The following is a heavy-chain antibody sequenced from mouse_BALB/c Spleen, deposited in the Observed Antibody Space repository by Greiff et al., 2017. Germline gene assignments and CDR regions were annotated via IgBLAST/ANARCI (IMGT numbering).Heavy chain of an antibody. Sequence: QVQLQQSGAELVKPGASVKLSCKTSGYTFTSYWIQWVKQRPGQGLGWIGEIFPGTGTTYYNEKFKGKATLTIDTSSSTAYMQLSSLTSEDSAVYFCARSQGNPYAMDYWGQGTSVTVSS. CDR1: GYTFTSYW. CDR2: IFPGTGTT. D-gene: IGHD2-1*01. V-gene: IGHV1S132*01. CDR3: ARSQGNPYAMDY. J-gene: IGHJ4*01.